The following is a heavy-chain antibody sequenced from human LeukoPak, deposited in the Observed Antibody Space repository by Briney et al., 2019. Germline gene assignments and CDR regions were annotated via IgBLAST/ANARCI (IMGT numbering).Heavy chain of an antibody. V-gene: IGHV3-21*01. J-gene: IGHJ4*02. CDR1: GFTFSTYS. CDR2: ISPDSNYK. CDR3: VRGGYRGFDYEY. Sequence: GESLRLSCAASGFTFSTYSMNWLRLAPGKGLEWVSSISPDSNYKYYVDSVKGRFTISGDNAKSSLYLQMNSLRAEDTAVYYCVRGGYRGFDYEYWGQGTLVTVSS. D-gene: IGHD5-12*01.